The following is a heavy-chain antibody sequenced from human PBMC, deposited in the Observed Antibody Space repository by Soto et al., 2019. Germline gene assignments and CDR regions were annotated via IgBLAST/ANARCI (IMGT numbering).Heavy chain of an antibody. CDR2: ISAYNGNT. CDR3: AGAFFPYRYYYMDV. D-gene: IGHD3-16*02. CDR1: GYTFSTYI. V-gene: IGHV1-18*04. Sequence: QVQLVQSGAEVKKPGASVKVSCRASGYTFSTYIISWVRQAPGQGLEWMGWISAYNGNTNYAQKLQGRVTMTTDTSTSTAYMELRSLRSDDTAVYYCAGAFFPYRYYYMDVWGKGTTVTVSS. J-gene: IGHJ6*03.